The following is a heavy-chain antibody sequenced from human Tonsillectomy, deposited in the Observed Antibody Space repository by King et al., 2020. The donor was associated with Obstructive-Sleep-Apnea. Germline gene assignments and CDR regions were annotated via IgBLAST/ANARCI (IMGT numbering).Heavy chain of an antibody. V-gene: IGHV3-74*01. J-gene: IGHJ4*02. CDR3: AREAPYYGSGIG. Sequence: VQLVESGGGLVQPGGSLRLSCAASGFTFSSYWMHWVRHAPGKGLVWVSRINSDGSSTNYADSVKGRFTISRDNAKNTLYLQMNSLRAEDTAVYYCAREAPYYGSGIGWGQGTLVTVSS. D-gene: IGHD3-10*01. CDR1: GFTFSSYW. CDR2: INSDGSST.